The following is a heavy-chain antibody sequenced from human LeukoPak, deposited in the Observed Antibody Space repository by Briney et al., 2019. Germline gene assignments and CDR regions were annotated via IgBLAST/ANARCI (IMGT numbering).Heavy chain of an antibody. V-gene: IGHV3-23*01. D-gene: IGHD3-22*01. CDR3: AKGAMIVVVTNPFDY. J-gene: IGHJ4*02. CDR2: ISGSGGST. CDR1: GFTFSSYA. Sequence: GGSLRLSCAASGFTFSSYAMSWVRQAPGKGLEWVSAISGSGGSTYYADSVKGRFTISRDNSKNTLYLQMNSLRAEDTAIYYCAKGAMIVVVTNPFDYWGQGPLVPVSS.